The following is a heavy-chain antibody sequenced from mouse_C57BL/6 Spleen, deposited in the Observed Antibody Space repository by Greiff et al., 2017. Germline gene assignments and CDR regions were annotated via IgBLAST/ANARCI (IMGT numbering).Heavy chain of an antibody. CDR3: ARRNYDTRGAWFAY. D-gene: IGHD2-4*01. J-gene: IGHJ3*01. CDR2: IHPNSGST. Sequence: QVQLQQPGAELVKPGASVKLSCKASGYTFTSYWMHWVKQRPGQGLEWIGMIHPNSGSTNYNEKFKSKATLTVDKSSSTAYMQLSSLTSEDSAVYYCARRNYDTRGAWFAYWGQGTLVTVSA. V-gene: IGHV1-64*01. CDR1: GYTFTSYW.